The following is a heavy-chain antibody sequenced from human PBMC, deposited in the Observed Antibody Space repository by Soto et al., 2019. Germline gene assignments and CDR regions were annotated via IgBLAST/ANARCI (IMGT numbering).Heavy chain of an antibody. CDR3: ARGDIVATILFSPFDY. CDR1: GYTLTAYY. Sequence: SVKASGKASGYTLTAYYMHWVREAPGQGLEWMGWINPNSGGTNYAQKFQGWVTMSRDTSISTAYMELSRLRSDDTAVYYCARGDIVATILFSPFDYWGQGTLVTVSS. J-gene: IGHJ4*02. V-gene: IGHV1-2*04. CDR2: INPNSGGT. D-gene: IGHD5-12*01.